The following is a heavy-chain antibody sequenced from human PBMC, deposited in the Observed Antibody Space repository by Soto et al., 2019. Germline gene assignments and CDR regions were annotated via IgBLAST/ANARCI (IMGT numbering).Heavy chain of an antibody. CDR1: GYTFTSYA. J-gene: IGHJ6*03. CDR3: ARGTTVTTDAVRWEYYYYYMDI. Sequence: QVQLVQSGAEVKKPGASVKVCCKASGYTFTSYAMHWVHQAPGQRLESMGWINEGNGNTKYSQKIQGRVTITRDTSASTAYMELSSLRSEDTAVYYCARGTTVTTDAVRWEYYYYYMDIWGKGTTVTVSS. CDR2: INEGNGNT. D-gene: IGHD4-17*01. V-gene: IGHV1-3*01.